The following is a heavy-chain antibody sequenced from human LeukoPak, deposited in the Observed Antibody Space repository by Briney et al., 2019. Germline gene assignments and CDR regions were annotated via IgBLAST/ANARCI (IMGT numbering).Heavy chain of an antibody. CDR2: FYPEDGET. V-gene: IGHV1-24*01. CDR3: ATGRSSWDYYYYYGMDV. D-gene: IGHD6-13*01. J-gene: IGHJ6*02. Sequence: ASVKVSCKVSGYTLTELSMHWVRQAPGKGLEWMGGFYPEDGETIYAQKFQGRVTMTEDTSTDTAYMELSSLRSEDTAVYYCATGRSSWDYYYYYGMDVWGQGTTVTVSS. CDR1: GYTLTELS.